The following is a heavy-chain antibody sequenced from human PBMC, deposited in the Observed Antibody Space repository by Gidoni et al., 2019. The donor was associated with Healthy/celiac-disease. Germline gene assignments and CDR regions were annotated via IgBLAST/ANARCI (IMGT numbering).Heavy chain of an antibody. Sequence: GKGLEWIGYIYYSGSTYYNPSLKSRVTISVDTSKNQFSLKLSSVTAADTAVYYCARDQLGWLRDWGQGTLVTVSS. J-gene: IGHJ4*02. CDR3: ARDQLGWLRD. CDR2: IYYSGST. V-gene: IGHV4-31*02. D-gene: IGHD5-12*01.